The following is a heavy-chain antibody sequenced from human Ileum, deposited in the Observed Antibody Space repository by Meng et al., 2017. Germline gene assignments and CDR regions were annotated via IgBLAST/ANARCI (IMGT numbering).Heavy chain of an antibody. Sequence: QGRLEGAGGGVGKPGRPLRLSCAGSGFTLKFYGMHWVRQAPGKGLEWVAFIHNDENAPFYADSVKGRFTISRDNSKNTLYLQLNSLRAEDTAVYYCATDGPDHDIDNWGRGTLVTVSS. D-gene: IGHD1-1*01. CDR3: ATDGPDHDIDN. CDR1: GFTLKFYG. V-gene: IGHV3-30*02. J-gene: IGHJ4*02. CDR2: IHNDENAP.